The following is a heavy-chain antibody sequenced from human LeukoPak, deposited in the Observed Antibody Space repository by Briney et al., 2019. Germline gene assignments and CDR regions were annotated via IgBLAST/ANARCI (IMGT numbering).Heavy chain of an antibody. Sequence: GGSLRLSCAASGFTFSGYAMSWVRQAPGKGLEWVSDISGSGGRTYYADSVKGRFTISRDNSKNTLYLHMNSLRAEDTAVYDCASRMITFGGVIVIPIDAFDIWGQGTMVTVSS. CDR2: ISGSGGRT. V-gene: IGHV3-23*01. CDR3: ASRMITFGGVIVIPIDAFDI. J-gene: IGHJ3*02. D-gene: IGHD3-16*02. CDR1: GFTFSGYA.